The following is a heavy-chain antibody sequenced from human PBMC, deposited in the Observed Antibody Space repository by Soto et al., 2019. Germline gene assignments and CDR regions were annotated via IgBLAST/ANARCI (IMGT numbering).Heavy chain of an antibody. CDR1: GGSISSYY. D-gene: IGHD1-1*01. J-gene: IGHJ4*02. V-gene: IGHV4-59*01. CDR3: ARAGANWNDSRLFDY. Sequence: SETLSLTCTVSGGSISSYYWSWIRQPPGKGLEWIGYIYYSGSTNYNPSLKSRVTISVDTSKNQFSLKLSSVTAADTAVYYCARAGANWNDSRLFDYWGQGTLVTVSS. CDR2: IYYSGST.